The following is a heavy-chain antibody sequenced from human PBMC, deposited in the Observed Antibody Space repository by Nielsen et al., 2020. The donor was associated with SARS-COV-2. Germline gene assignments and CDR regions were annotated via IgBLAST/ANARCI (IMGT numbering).Heavy chain of an antibody. Sequence: SETLSLTCTVSGGSISSGDYYWNWIRQHPGKGLEWIGNISYSGRTLYNPSLKSRVAISVDTSKNQFSLKLSSVTAADTAVYYCARDMGYGDYSWSWGQGTLVTVSS. D-gene: IGHD4-17*01. CDR2: ISYSGRT. J-gene: IGHJ4*02. V-gene: IGHV4-31*03. CDR1: GGSISSGDYY. CDR3: ARDMGYGDYSWS.